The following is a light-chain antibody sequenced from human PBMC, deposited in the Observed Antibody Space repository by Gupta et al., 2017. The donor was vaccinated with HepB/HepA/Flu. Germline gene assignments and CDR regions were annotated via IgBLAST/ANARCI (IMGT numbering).Light chain of an antibody. CDR3: QQSYSTLTWT. CDR1: QSISSY. Sequence: DIQLPQSTSSLSPPVGDRVTITCRASQSISSYLNWYQQKPGKAPKLLIYAASSLQSGVPSRFSGSGSGTDFTLTISSLQPEDFATYYCQQSYSTLTWTFGQGTKVEIK. CDR2: AAS. V-gene: IGKV1-39*01. J-gene: IGKJ1*01.